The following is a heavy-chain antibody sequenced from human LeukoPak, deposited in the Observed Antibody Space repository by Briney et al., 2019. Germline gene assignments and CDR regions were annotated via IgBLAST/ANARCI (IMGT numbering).Heavy chain of an antibody. Sequence: GGSLRLSCAASGFTFSNYNMNWVRQAPGKGLEWISYISSSSSTKNYADSVKGRFTVSRDNAWNSLYLQMNSLRAEDTAVYYCPRLMDRARRDAFDIWGHGTMVTVSS. D-gene: IGHD2-2*03. CDR3: PRLMDRARRDAFDI. CDR2: ISSSSSTK. CDR1: GFTFSNYN. J-gene: IGHJ3*02. V-gene: IGHV3-48*01.